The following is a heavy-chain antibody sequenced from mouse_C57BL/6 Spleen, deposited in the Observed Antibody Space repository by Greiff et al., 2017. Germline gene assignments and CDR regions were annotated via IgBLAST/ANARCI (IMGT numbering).Heavy chain of an antibody. CDR1: GFTFSSYG. J-gene: IGHJ1*03. Sequence: EVQLVESGGDLVKPGGSLKLSCAASGFTFSSYGMSWVRQTPDKRLEWVATISSGGSYTYYPDSGKGRFTISRDNAKNTLYLQMSSLKSEDTAMYYCSRRYYGSSYWYFDVWGTGTTVTVSS. CDR3: SRRYYGSSYWYFDV. V-gene: IGHV5-6*01. CDR2: ISSGGSYT. D-gene: IGHD1-1*01.